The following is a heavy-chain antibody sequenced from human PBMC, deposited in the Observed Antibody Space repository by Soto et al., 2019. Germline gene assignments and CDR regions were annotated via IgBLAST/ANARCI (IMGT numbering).Heavy chain of an antibody. V-gene: IGHV4-34*01. D-gene: IGHD3-22*01. Sequence: PSETLSLTCAVYGGSFSGYYWSWIRKPPGKGLEWIGEINHSGSTNYNPSLKSRVTISVDTSKNQFSLKLSSVTAADTAVYYCARGHYYDSSGYYFYDYWGQGTLVTVS. CDR3: ARGHYYDSSGYYFYDY. J-gene: IGHJ4*02. CDR1: GGSFSGYY. CDR2: INHSGST.